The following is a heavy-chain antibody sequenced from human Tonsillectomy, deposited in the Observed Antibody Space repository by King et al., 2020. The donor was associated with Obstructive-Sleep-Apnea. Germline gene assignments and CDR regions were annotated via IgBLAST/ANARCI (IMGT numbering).Heavy chain of an antibody. D-gene: IGHD3-3*01. CDR2: ISYDGSNK. CDR1: GFTFSNYA. V-gene: IGHV3-30-3*01. Sequence: VQLVESGGGVVQPGRSLRLSCAASGFTFSNYAMHWVRQAPGTGLEWVAVISYDGSNKYYADSVTGRFTISRDNSKNTLYVQMNSLRGEDTAVYYCARDKGITNYYYGLDVWGQGTTVTVSS. J-gene: IGHJ6*02. CDR3: ARDKGITNYYYGLDV.